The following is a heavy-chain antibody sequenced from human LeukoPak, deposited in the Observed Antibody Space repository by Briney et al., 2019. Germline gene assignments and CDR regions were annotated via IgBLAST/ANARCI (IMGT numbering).Heavy chain of an antibody. CDR3: ARTRFLETYFDY. D-gene: IGHD3-3*01. CDR2: IYSGGST. V-gene: IGHV3-53*01. J-gene: IGHJ4*02. CDR1: GFTVSSNY. Sequence: PGGSLRLSCAASGFTVSSNYMSWVRQAPGKGLEWVPLIYSGGSTYYADSVKARFTISRDNSNNTLYLQMNSLRAEDTAVYYCARTRFLETYFDYWGQGTLVTVSS.